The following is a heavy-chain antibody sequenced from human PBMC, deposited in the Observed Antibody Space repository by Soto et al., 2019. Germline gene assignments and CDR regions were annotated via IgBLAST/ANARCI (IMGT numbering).Heavy chain of an antibody. V-gene: IGHV4-30-4*01. CDR2: IYYSGST. D-gene: IGHD3-22*01. CDR3: ARVQDDSSGEYYYYYGMDV. J-gene: IGHJ6*02. Sequence: SETLSLTCTVSGGSISSGDYYWSWIRQPPGKGLEWIGYIYYSGSTYYNPSLKSRVTISVDTSKNQFSLKLSSVTAADTAVYYCARVQDDSSGEYYYYYGMDVWGQGTTVTVSS. CDR1: GGSISSGDYY.